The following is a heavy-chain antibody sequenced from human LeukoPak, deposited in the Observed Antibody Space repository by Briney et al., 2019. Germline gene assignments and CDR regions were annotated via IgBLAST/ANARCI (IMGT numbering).Heavy chain of an antibody. CDR1: GYTFIDYY. CDR2: VDPENDNT. CDR3: AKVGDLLKMYYFDY. J-gene: IGHJ4*02. V-gene: IGHV1-69-2*01. D-gene: IGHD1-26*01. Sequence: ASVKVSCKASGYTFIDYYMHWVQQAPGKGLEWVGRVDPENDNTIYAEKFQGRVTITADTSIDTAYMGLSSLRSEDTAVYYCAKVGDLLKMYYFDYWGQGTLVTVSS.